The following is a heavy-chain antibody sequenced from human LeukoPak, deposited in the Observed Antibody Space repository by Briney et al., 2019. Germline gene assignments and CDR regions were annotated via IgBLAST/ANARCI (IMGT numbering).Heavy chain of an antibody. CDR3: AKDKGREGDY. CDR1: GFPFSNYG. V-gene: IGHV3-30*18. J-gene: IGHJ4*02. Sequence: PGGSLRLSCAASGFPFSNYGMHWVRQAPGKGLEWVAVISADGLDKYYADSVKGRFTISRDNSKNTPYLQMSSLRPEDTAVYYCAKDKGREGDYWGQGNLVTVSS. CDR2: ISADGLDK.